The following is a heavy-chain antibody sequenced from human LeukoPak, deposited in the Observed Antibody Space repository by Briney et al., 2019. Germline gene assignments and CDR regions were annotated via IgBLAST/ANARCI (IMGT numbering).Heavy chain of an antibody. CDR3: AKDHGRVNYFDY. D-gene: IGHD5/OR15-5a*01. Sequence: PGGSLRLSCAASGFTFSSYGMHWVRQAPGKGLEWAAFIRYDGSNKYYADSVKGRFTISRDNSKNTLYLQMNSLRAEDTAVYYCAKDHGRVNYFDYWGQGTLVTVSS. CDR1: GFTFSSYG. CDR2: IRYDGSNK. J-gene: IGHJ4*02. V-gene: IGHV3-30*02.